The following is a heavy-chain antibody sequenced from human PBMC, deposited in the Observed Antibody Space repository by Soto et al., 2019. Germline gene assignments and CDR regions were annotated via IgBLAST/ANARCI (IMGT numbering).Heavy chain of an antibody. D-gene: IGHD2-2*01. Sequence: QVQLQQWGAGLLKPSETLSLTCAVYGGSFSGYYWSWIRQPPGKGLEWIGEINHSGSTNYNPSLKSRVTISVDTSKNQFSLKLSSVTAADTAVYYCARGYCSSTSCPNYYYYYYMDVWGKGTTVTVSS. J-gene: IGHJ6*03. CDR3: ARGYCSSTSCPNYYYYYYMDV. CDR2: INHSGST. CDR1: GGSFSGYY. V-gene: IGHV4-34*01.